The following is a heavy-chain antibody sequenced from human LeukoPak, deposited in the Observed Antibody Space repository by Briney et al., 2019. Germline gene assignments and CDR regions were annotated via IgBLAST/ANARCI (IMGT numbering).Heavy chain of an antibody. CDR1: GFTFSAYA. CDR3: AKGVRFLDWWMLGY. CDR2: ISGTAAST. D-gene: IGHD3-9*01. V-gene: IGHV3-23*01. Sequence: TGGSLRLSCAASGFTFSAYALSWVRQAPGKGLEWVSAISGTAASTYYADSVKGRFTISRDNSKSTLYLQMNSLRAEDTAIYYCAKGVRFLDWWMLGYWGQGSLVTVSS. J-gene: IGHJ4*02.